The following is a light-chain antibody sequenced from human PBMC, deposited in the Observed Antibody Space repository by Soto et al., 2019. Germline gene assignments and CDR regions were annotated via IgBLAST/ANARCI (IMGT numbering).Light chain of an antibody. CDR2: KAS. J-gene: IGKJ2*01. CDR3: QQYNSYPYT. CDR1: QSISSW. V-gene: IGKV1-5*03. Sequence: DIQMTQSPSTLSASVGDRLTITCRASQSISSWLAWYQQKPGKAPKLLIYKASSLKSGVPSRFGGSGSGTDFTLTISHLQPDDFAIYYCQQYNSYPYTFGQGNNLEIK.